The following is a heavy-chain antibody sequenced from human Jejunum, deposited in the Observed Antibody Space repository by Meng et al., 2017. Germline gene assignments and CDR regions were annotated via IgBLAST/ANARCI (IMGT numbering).Heavy chain of an antibody. CDR2: IWYDGSTK. CDR3: AREGLEMVTGPRSDAFDM. D-gene: IGHD2-21*02. J-gene: IGHJ3*02. Sequence: GESLKISCVVSGFTFSRYAMHGVRQAPGRGLEWVAVIWYDGSTKYYTESVKGRFTISRDNSKNTLYLQMSSLRAEDTAVYYCAREGLEMVTGPRSDAFDMWGQGTTVTVSS. CDR1: GFTFSRYA. V-gene: IGHV3-33*01.